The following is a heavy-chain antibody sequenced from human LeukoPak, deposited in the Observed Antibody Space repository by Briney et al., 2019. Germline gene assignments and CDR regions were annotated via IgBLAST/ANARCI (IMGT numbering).Heavy chain of an antibody. CDR2: ISYDGSNK. D-gene: IGHD2-15*01. V-gene: IGHV3-30*04. CDR3: ARVDCSGGSCSGPLYGMDV. CDR1: GFTFSSYA. Sequence: GGSLRLSCAASGFTFSSYAMHWVRQAPGKGLEWVAVISYDGSNKYYADSVKGRFTISRDNSKNTLYLQMNSLRSEDTAVYYCARVDCSGGSCSGPLYGMDVWGKGTTVTVSS. J-gene: IGHJ6*04.